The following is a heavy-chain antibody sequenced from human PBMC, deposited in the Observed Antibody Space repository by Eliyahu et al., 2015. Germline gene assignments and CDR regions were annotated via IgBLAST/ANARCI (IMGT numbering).Heavy chain of an antibody. CDR2: ISSSSSYI. Sequence: EVQLVESGGGLVKPGGSLRLSXAASXFTFSSYSMNWVRQAPGKRLXWXSSISSSSSYIYYADSVKGXFTISRDNAKNSLYLQMNSLRAEDTAVYYCARGVQASYYYYMDVWGKGTTVTVSS. V-gene: IGHV3-21*01. CDR3: ARGVQASYYYYMDV. D-gene: IGHD3-10*01. CDR1: XFTFSSYS. J-gene: IGHJ6*03.